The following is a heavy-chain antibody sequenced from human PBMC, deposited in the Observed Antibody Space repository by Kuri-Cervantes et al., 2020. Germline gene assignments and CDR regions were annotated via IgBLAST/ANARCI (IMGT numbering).Heavy chain of an antibody. J-gene: IGHJ4*02. CDR2: MNPNSGNT. CDR1: GYTLTELS. CDR3: AREFPLHSSGYSR. Sequence: ASVKVSCKVSGYTLTELSMHWVRQATGQGLEWMGWMNPNSGNTGYAQKFQGRVTMTRNTSISTAYMELSSLRSEDTAVYYCAREFPLHSSGYSRWGQGTLVTVSS. D-gene: IGHD3-22*01. V-gene: IGHV1-8*01.